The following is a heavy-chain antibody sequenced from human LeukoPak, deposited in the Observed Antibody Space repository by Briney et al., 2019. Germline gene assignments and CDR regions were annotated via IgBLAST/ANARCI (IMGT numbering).Heavy chain of an antibody. CDR1: GFTFSNAW. D-gene: IGHD3-22*01. CDR3: ARGRFHYDSSGYSSFYY. V-gene: IGHV3-7*01. Sequence: GGSLRLSCAASGFTFSNAWMSWVRQAPGKGLEWVANINQDGSEKSYVDSVKGRFTISRDNAQHSLYLQMSSLRAEDTAVYYCARGRFHYDSSGYSSFYYWGQGTLVTVSS. J-gene: IGHJ4*02. CDR2: INQDGSEK.